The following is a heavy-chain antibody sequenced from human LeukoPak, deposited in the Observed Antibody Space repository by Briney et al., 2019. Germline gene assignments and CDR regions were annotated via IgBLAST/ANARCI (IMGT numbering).Heavy chain of an antibody. D-gene: IGHD2-21*02. V-gene: IGHV4-61*02. CDR3: ASFSGDCEEGY. CDR1: GGSISSGSYY. Sequence: SETLSLTCTVSGGSISSGSYYWSWIRQPAGKGLEWIGRIYTSGSTNYNPSLKSRVTISVDTSKNQFSLKLSSVTAADTAVYYCASFSGDCEEGYWGQGTLVTVSS. J-gene: IGHJ4*02. CDR2: IYTSGST.